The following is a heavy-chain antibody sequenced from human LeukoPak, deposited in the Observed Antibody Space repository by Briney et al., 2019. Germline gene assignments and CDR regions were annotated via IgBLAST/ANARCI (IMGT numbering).Heavy chain of an antibody. CDR2: IRYDGSNK. CDR1: GFTFSSYG. Sequence: GGSLRLSCAASGFTFSSYGMHWVRQAPGKGLEWVAFIRYDGSNKYYADSVKGRFTISRDNSQNTLYLQMNSLRAEDTAVYYCASIVVVVAATRENDAFDIWGQGTMVTVSS. J-gene: IGHJ3*02. V-gene: IGHV3-30*02. CDR3: ASIVVVVAATRENDAFDI. D-gene: IGHD2-15*01.